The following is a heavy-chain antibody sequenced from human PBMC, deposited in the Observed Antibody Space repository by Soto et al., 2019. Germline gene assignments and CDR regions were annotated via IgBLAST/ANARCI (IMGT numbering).Heavy chain of an antibody. CDR2: IHNSGST. CDR3: ARDLGSEQWFFDN. Sequence: QVQLQESGPGLVKPSQTLSLTCLVSGASVSGDGSYCSWIRQHPGKGLEFIGYIHNSGSTYYNPSLENRVAMSIDTSKNQCSLRLSSVTAADSAVYFCARDLGSEQWFFDNWGQGILVTVSS. CDR1: GASVSGDGSY. V-gene: IGHV4-31*03. J-gene: IGHJ4*02. D-gene: IGHD6-19*01.